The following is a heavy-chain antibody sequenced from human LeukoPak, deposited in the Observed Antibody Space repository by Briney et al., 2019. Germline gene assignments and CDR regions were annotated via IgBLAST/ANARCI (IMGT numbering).Heavy chain of an antibody. CDR3: ARPLRINCGMDV. Sequence: GGSLRLSCAASGFTVSSNYMGWVRQTPGKGLEWVSIIYYDGSTYYADSVKGRFTISRDNSKNTMYLQMNSLRAEDTAVYYCARPLRINCGMDVWGQGTTVTVSS. D-gene: IGHD3-3*01. J-gene: IGHJ6*02. V-gene: IGHV3-53*01. CDR2: IYYDGST. CDR1: GFTVSSNY.